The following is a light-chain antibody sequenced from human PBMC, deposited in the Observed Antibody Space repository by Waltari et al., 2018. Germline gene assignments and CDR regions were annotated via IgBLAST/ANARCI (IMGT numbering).Light chain of an antibody. CDR1: SSDVGNYKR. CDR3: SAYAGSSKGV. Sequence: QSALTQPASVSGSPGQSITISCTGTSSDVGNYKRVSWYQQHPGKAPKLMICAVSKRPSGVSDRLSGSKTGDMASLTISGLQPEDEAEYFCSAYAGSSKGVFGGGTKVTVL. V-gene: IGLV2-23*02. J-gene: IGLJ2*01. CDR2: AVS.